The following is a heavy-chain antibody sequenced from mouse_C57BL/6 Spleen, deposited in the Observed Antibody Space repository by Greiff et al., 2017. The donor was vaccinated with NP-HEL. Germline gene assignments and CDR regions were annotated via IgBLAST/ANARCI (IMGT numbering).Heavy chain of an antibody. J-gene: IGHJ4*01. CDR3: ARRYYYGSTGYAMDY. Sequence: EVKVVESGGGLVKPGGSLKLSCAASGFTFSDYGMHWVRQAPEKGLEWVAYISSGSSTIYYADTVKGRFTISRDNAKNTLFLQMTSLRSEDTAMYYCARRYYYGSTGYAMDYWGQGTSVTVSS. CDR1: GFTFSDYG. CDR2: ISSGSSTI. V-gene: IGHV5-17*01. D-gene: IGHD1-1*01.